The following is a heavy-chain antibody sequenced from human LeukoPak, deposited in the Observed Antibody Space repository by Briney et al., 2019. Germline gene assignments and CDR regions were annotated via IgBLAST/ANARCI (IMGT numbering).Heavy chain of an antibody. Sequence: PSETLSLTCTVSGGSISSSSYYWGWIRQPPGKGLEWIGSIYYSGSTYYKPSLKSRVTISVDTSKNQFSLKLSSVTAADTAVYYCARDRAYSSSLQFVYWGQGTLVTVSS. CDR2: IYYSGST. J-gene: IGHJ4*02. CDR1: GGSISSSSYY. V-gene: IGHV4-39*07. CDR3: ARDRAYSSSLQFVY. D-gene: IGHD6-13*01.